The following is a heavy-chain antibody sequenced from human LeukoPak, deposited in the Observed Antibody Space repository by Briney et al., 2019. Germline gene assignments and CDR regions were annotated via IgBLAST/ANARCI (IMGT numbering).Heavy chain of an antibody. CDR1: GFTFSNYA. J-gene: IGHJ4*02. CDR3: ARAPPRSGYYSDYFDY. Sequence: GGSLRLSCAASGFTFSNYAMSWVRQAPGKGLEWVSAFSGSGGGTYYADSVRGRFTISRDNAKNTLYLQMNSLRAEDTAVYYCARAPPRSGYYSDYFDYWGQGTLVTVSS. D-gene: IGHD3-22*01. CDR2: FSGSGGGT. V-gene: IGHV3-23*01.